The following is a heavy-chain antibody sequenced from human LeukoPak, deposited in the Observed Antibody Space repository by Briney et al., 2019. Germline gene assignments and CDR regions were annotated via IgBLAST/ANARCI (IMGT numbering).Heavy chain of an antibody. CDR3: AKDLWSAGALDFDY. J-gene: IGHJ4*02. CDR1: GFTFSNAW. Sequence: GGSLRLSCAASGFTFSNAWMTWVRQAPGKGLEWVSAISGSGGSTYYADSVKGRFTISRDNSKNTLYLQMNSLRAEDTAVYYCAKDLWSAGALDFDYWGQGTLVTVSS. D-gene: IGHD2-8*02. CDR2: ISGSGGST. V-gene: IGHV3-23*01.